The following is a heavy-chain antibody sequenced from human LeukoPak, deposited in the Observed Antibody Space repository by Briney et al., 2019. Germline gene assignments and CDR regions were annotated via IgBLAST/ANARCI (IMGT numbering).Heavy chain of an antibody. Sequence: GGSLRLSCAASGLSFSDVWMTWVRHPPGKGLEWVATIKQDGSEKYYLDSVKGRFTISRDNAKNTVYLQMHSLSAEDTALYYCARDLVAKDAFDVWGQGAMVTVSS. V-gene: IGHV3-7*01. J-gene: IGHJ3*01. D-gene: IGHD2-15*01. CDR1: GLSFSDVW. CDR3: ARDLVAKDAFDV. CDR2: IKQDGSEK.